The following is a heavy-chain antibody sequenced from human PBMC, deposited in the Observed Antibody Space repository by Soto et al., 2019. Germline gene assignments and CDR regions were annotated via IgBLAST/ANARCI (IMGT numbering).Heavy chain of an antibody. CDR1: GGSISTSSSTYD. D-gene: IGHD3-16*01. V-gene: IGHV4-39*01. CDR3: ARGYDYVWGSDRFDL. CDR2: FFYSGKS. Sequence: PSETLSLTCSVSGGSISTSSSTYDGGWMRQPPGKGLEWIASFFYSGKSFYNPSLKSRVTMSVDTSKNQFSLNLHSVTAADTAVYYCARGYDYVWGSDRFDLWGQGTLVTVSS. J-gene: IGHJ5*02.